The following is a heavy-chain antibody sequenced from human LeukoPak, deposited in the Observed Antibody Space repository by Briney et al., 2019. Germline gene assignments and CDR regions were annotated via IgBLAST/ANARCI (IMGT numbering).Heavy chain of an antibody. Sequence: GGSLRLSCAASGFTFSSYSMNWVRQAPGKGLEWVSYISSSSSTIYYADSVKVRFTISRDNAKNTLYLQMNSLRDDDTAVYYCARAGYPYWGQGTLVSVSS. V-gene: IGHV3-48*02. J-gene: IGHJ4*02. D-gene: IGHD6-25*01. CDR2: ISSSSSTI. CDR3: ARAGYPY. CDR1: GFTFSSYS.